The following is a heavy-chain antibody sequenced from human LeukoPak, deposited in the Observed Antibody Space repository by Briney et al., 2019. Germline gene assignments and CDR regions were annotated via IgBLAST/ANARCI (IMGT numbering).Heavy chain of an antibody. CDR3: ARGGDRDY. CDR1: GFTFSSYG. J-gene: IGHJ4*02. Sequence: PGGSLRLSCAASGFTFSSYGMHWVRQVTGKRLEWVSAIGIAGDTYYLDSVKGRFTISRENAKNSLYLQMNSLRAGDTAVYYCARGGDRDYWGQGTLVTVSS. V-gene: IGHV3-13*04. CDR2: IGIAGDT.